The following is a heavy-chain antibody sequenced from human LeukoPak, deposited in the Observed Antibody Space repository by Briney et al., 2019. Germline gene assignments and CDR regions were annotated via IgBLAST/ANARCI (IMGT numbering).Heavy chain of an antibody. Sequence: PGGSLRLSCEVSGFTLRSYDMNWVRQAPGKGLEWVAYISSMGSTTYYADSVKGRVTVSRENAKSSLYLEMNSLRVEDTAVYYCTRDGWLGLWFDYWGQGILVTVSS. CDR1: GFTLRSYD. V-gene: IGHV3-48*03. D-gene: IGHD2-21*02. CDR2: ISSMGSTT. J-gene: IGHJ5*01. CDR3: TRDGWLGLWFDY.